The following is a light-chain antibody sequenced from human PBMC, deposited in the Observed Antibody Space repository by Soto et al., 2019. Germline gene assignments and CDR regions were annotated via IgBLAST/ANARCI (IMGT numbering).Light chain of an antibody. V-gene: IGKV3-15*01. J-gene: IGKJ1*01. CDR1: LRVRRR. CDR3: QQYNNWWT. CDR2: GAS. Sequence: IVMTPSPAPLSVSPGVCSTLSCRASLRVRRRLAWSQPKPGPAPRLLIYGASTRAPGIPARFSGSGSGTEFTLTISSLQSEDFAVYYCQQYNNWWTFGQGTKVEIK.